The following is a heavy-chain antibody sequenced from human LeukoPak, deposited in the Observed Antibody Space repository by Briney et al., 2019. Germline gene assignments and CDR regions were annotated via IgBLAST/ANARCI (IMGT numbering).Heavy chain of an antibody. J-gene: IGHJ5*02. D-gene: IGHD2-2*01. Sequence: SVKVSCKASGGTFSIYTISWVRQPPGQGLEWMGRIIPILGKAKYAQKFQGRGPITADKSKSTAYMELSSLRSEDTGVYYCARESIVPAANNWFEPWGEGNLVTVSS. V-gene: IGHV1-69*08. CDR3: ARESIVPAANNWFEP. CDR2: IIPILGKA. CDR1: GGTFSIYT.